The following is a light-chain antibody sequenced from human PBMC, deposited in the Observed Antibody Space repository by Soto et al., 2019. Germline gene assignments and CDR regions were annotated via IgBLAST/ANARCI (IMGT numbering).Light chain of an antibody. Sequence: QLVLTQPPSASGTPGQRVTISCSGSSSNIGSDAVNWFRQLPGSAPKLLIYATSQRPSGVPDRFSGSKSGTSASLAISGLQSEDEAEYYCAAWDASLNAYVFGTGTKLTVL. CDR1: SSNIGSDA. J-gene: IGLJ1*01. CDR3: AAWDASLNAYV. CDR2: ATS. V-gene: IGLV1-44*01.